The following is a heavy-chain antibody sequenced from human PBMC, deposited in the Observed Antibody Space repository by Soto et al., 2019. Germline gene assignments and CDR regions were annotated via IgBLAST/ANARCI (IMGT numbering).Heavy chain of an antibody. CDR2: ISRNTGDST. CDR1: GFTFSNLA. CDR3: ATDPSTGYTDY. J-gene: IGHJ4*02. D-gene: IGHD3-9*01. V-gene: IGHV3-23*01. Sequence: GSLRLSCAASGFTFSNLAMIWVRQAPGKGLEWVSTISRNTGDSTFYADSVKGRFTISRDNSKNTLYLQMNSLRAEDTAIFYCATDPSTGYTDYWGQGALVTVSS.